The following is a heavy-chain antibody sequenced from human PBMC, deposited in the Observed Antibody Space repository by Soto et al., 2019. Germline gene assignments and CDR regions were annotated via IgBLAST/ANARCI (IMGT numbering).Heavy chain of an antibody. D-gene: IGHD6-19*01. Sequence: GGSLRLSGAGSGFTFNNYAMNWVRQAPGKGLEWVSAITGSGGSTYYTDSVKGRFTISRDNPKNTLYLQMNSLRAEDTAVYYCAKDLRVAVAGLDYWGQGTLVTVSS. CDR2: ITGSGGST. CDR1: GFTFNNYA. CDR3: AKDLRVAVAGLDY. J-gene: IGHJ4*02. V-gene: IGHV3-23*01.